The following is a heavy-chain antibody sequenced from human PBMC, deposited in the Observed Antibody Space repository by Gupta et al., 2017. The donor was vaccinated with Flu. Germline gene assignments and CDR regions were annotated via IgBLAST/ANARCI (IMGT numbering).Heavy chain of an antibody. V-gene: IGHV3-74*01. CDR2: INIDGNTT. CDR1: GFTFSNYW. Sequence: EVELVESGGGLVQPGGSLRLSCAASGFTFSNYWMHWVRQAPGKGLVWVSRINIDGNTTNYADSVKGRFTISRDNAKNTVYLQMNSLRAEDTAVYYCVREDTSVNLFGYAYWGQGTLVTVSS. D-gene: IGHD4-11*01. CDR3: VREDTSVNLFGYAY. J-gene: IGHJ4*02.